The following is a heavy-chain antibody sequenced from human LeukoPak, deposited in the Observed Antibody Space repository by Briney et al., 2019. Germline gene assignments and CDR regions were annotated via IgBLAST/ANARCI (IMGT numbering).Heavy chain of an antibody. Sequence: PSETLSLTXTVSGGSISSYYWSWIRQPAGKGLEWIGRIYTSGSTNYNPSLKSRVTMSVDTSKNQFSLKLSSVTAADTAVYYCARELRGARYYYYMDVRGKGTTVTVSS. CDR1: GGSISSYY. CDR2: IYTSGST. J-gene: IGHJ6*03. V-gene: IGHV4-4*07. CDR3: ARELRGARYYYYMDV. D-gene: IGHD4/OR15-4a*01.